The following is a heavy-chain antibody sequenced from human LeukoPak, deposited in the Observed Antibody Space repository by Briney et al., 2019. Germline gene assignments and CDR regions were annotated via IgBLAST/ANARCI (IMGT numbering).Heavy chain of an antibody. Sequence: GGSLRLSCAASGFTLSNSWMSGVRQAPGKGREWVANIKQDGSEKYYVDSVKGRFSTSRDNAKNSLYLQMNSLRAEDTAVYYCARMVRLDYWGQGTLVTVSS. CDR3: ARMVRLDY. CDR1: GFTLSNSW. V-gene: IGHV3-7*02. J-gene: IGHJ4*02. D-gene: IGHD3-10*01. CDR2: IKQDGSEK.